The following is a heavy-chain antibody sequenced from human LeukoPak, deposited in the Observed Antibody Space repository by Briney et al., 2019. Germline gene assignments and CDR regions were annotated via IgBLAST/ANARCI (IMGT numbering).Heavy chain of an antibody. D-gene: IGHD3-16*01. CDR2: ITWHSGGI. V-gene: IGHV3-9*01. Sequence: PGGSLRLSCAASGFTFDDYAMHWVRQAPGKGLEWVSGITWHSGGIVYADSVKGRFTISRDNAKNSLYLQMNSLRAEDTAVYYCAKGGTTLGNWGQGTLVTVSS. CDR1: GFTFDDYA. CDR3: AKGGTTLGN. J-gene: IGHJ4*02.